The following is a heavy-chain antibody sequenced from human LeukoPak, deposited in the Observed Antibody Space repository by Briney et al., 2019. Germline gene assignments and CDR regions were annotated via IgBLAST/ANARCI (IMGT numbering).Heavy chain of an antibody. CDR1: GGSISSSNW. D-gene: IGHD5-12*01. CDR2: IYHSGST. Sequence: PSETLSLTCAVSGGSISSSNWWSWVRQPPGKGLEWIGEIYHSGSTNYNPSLKSRVTISVDKSKNQFSLKLSSVTAADAAVYYCARGSEASGYDYNPIDYWGQGTLVTVSS. J-gene: IGHJ4*02. V-gene: IGHV4-4*02. CDR3: ARGSEASGYDYNPIDY.